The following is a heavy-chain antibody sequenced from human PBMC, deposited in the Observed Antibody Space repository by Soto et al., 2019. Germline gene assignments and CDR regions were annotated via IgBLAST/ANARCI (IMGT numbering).Heavy chain of an antibody. CDR3: ARQLGYSSSWYGSGRFDP. CDR1: GGSISSSSYY. J-gene: IGHJ5*02. V-gene: IGHV4-39*01. D-gene: IGHD6-13*01. Sequence: QLQLQESGPGLVKPSETLSLTCTVSGGSISSSSYYWGWIRQPPGKGLEWIGSIYYSGSTYYNPSLKSRVTISVDTSKNQFSLKLSSVTAADTAVYYCARQLGYSSSWYGSGRFDPWGQGTLVTVSS. CDR2: IYYSGST.